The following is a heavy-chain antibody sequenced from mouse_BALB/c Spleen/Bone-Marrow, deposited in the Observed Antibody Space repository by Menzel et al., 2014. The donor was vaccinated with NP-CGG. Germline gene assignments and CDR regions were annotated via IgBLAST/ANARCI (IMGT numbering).Heavy chain of an antibody. CDR3: ARFYYGSSYAMDY. Sequence: QVQLQQSGPELVKPGASVRISCKASGYTFTSYYIHWVKQRPGQGLEWIGWIYPGNVNTKYNEKFKGKATLTADKSSSTAYMQLSNLTSEDSAVYFCARFYYGSSYAMDYWGQGTSVTISS. CDR2: IYPGNVNT. CDR1: GYTFTSYY. D-gene: IGHD1-1*01. J-gene: IGHJ4*01. V-gene: IGHV1S56*01.